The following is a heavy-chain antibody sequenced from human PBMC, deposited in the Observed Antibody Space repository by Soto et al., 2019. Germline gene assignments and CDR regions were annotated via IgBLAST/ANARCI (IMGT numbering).Heavy chain of an antibody. CDR2: INHVGGT. Sequence: SETRSLTWAVYGGFLSDSYWTWIRQPPGKGLEWIGEINHVGGTNYNPSLKSRVTMSVDTSQNQFSLRLISVTAADTAMYFCVRIRYQLPSSVLWLDPWGQGTPVTVSS. J-gene: IGHJ5*02. D-gene: IGHD3-16*01. CDR3: VRIRYQLPSSVLWLDP. V-gene: IGHV4-34*01. CDR1: GGFLSDSY.